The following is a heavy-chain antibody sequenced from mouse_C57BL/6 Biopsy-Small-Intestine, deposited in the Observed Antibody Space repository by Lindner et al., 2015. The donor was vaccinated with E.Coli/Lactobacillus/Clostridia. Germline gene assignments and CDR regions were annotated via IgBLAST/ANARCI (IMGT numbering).Heavy chain of an antibody. Sequence: VQLQESGPELVKPGASVKISCKASGYTFTDYNMDWVKQSHGKSLEWIGYIYPNNGGTGYNQKFKSKATLTVDKSSSTAYIELHSLTSEDSAVYYCARGAYYRYEGYAMDYWGQGTSVTVSS. CDR3: ARGAYYRYEGYAMDY. CDR1: GYTFTDYN. V-gene: IGHV1-34*02. CDR2: IYPNNGGT. D-gene: IGHD2-14*01. J-gene: IGHJ4*01.